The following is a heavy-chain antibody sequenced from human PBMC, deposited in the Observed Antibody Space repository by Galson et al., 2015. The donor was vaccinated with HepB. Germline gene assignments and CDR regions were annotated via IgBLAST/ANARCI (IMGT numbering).Heavy chain of an antibody. CDR3: AHMYYDILTGYGLYFDY. D-gene: IGHD3-9*01. V-gene: IGHV2-5*02. Sequence: PALVKPTQTLTLTCTFSGFSLSTSGVGVGWIRQPPGKALEWLALIYWDDDKRYSPSLKSRLTITKDTSKNQVVLTMTNMDPVDTATYYCAHMYYDILTGYGLYFDYWGQGTLVTVSS. CDR1: GFSLSTSGVG. J-gene: IGHJ4*02. CDR2: IYWDDDK.